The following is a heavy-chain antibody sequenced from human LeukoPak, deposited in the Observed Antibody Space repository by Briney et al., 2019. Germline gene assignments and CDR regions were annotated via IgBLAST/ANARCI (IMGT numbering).Heavy chain of an antibody. D-gene: IGHD1-26*01. V-gene: IGHV3-48*03. Sequence: GGSLRLSCAASGFTFSSYEMNWVRQAPGKGLEWVSYISSSGSTIYYADSVKGRFSISRDNAKNSLYLQMNSLRAEDTAVYYCAKSGSYNFDYWGQGTLVTVSS. CDR1: GFTFSSYE. CDR2: ISSSGSTI. J-gene: IGHJ4*02. CDR3: AKSGSYNFDY.